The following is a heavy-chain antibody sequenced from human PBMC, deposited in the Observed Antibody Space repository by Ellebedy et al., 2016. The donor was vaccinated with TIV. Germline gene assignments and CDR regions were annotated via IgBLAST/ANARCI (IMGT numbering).Heavy chain of an antibody. D-gene: IGHD3-22*01. J-gene: IGHJ3*02. CDR2: INPNSGGT. V-gene: IGHV1-2*04. Sequence: AASVKVSCKASGYTFTGYYMHWVRQAPGQGLEWMGWINPNSGGTNYAQKFQGWVTMTRDKSISTAYMELSRLRSDDTAVYYCARGDSSSSYSNDAFDIWGQGTMVTVSS. CDR3: ARGDSSSSYSNDAFDI. CDR1: GYTFTGYY.